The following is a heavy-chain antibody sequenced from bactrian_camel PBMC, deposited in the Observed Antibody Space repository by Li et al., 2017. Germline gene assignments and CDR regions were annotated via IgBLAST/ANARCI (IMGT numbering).Heavy chain of an antibody. CDR1: TYTGC. J-gene: IGHJ4*01. V-gene: IGHV3S42*01. Sequence: VQLVESGGGSVQAGGALTLSCVASTYTGCMGWFRQAPGKEREGVAAIDSNDSTRYADSVKGRFTISKDNAKNTLYLQMNDLKPEDTAMYYCAAKTGDGVGYRRPNQEEYVYWGLGTQVTVS. CDR2: IDSNDST. D-gene: IGHD5*01. CDR3: AAKTGDGVGYRRPNQEEYVY.